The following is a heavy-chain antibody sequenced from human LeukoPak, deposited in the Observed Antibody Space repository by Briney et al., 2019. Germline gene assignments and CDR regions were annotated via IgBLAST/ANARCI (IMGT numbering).Heavy chain of an antibody. CDR1: RFTFSNYW. CDR2: IKPDGNEK. D-gene: IGHD1-26*01. Sequence: GGSLRLSCAASRFTFSNYWMSWVRQAPGKGLEWVANIKPDGNEKNYVDSVRGRFTISRDSAKNSLYLQMDSLRAEDTAVYYCARDANRVGATGASDIWGQGTMVTVSS. J-gene: IGHJ3*02. CDR3: ARDANRVGATGASDI. V-gene: IGHV3-7*01.